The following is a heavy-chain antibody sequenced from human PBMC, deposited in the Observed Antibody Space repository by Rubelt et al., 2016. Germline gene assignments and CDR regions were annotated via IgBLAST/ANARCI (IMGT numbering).Heavy chain of an antibody. V-gene: IGHV1-24*01. J-gene: IGHJ4*02. CDR1: GYTLTELS. CDR3: ATVQQNWFAMVRGVVNDY. CDR2: FDPEDGET. D-gene: IGHD3-10*01. Sequence: VQLVQSGAEVKKPGASVKVSCKVSGYTLTELSMHWVRQAPGKGLEWMGGFDPEDGETIYAQKFQCRVTMTEDTCTDTAYRELSSLRSEDTAVYYCATVQQNWFAMVRGVVNDYWGQGTLVTVSS.